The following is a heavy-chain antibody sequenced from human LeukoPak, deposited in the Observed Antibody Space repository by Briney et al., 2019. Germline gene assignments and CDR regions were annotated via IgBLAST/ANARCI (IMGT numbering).Heavy chain of an antibody. Sequence: PSETLSLTCAVSGRSISSGGYSWNWIRQPPGKGLEWIGYIYYSGTTYYNPSLKSRLTISVDTSKNQFSLRLSSVTAADTAVYYCARAGRHDLIDYWGQGTLVTVSS. V-gene: IGHV4-30-4*07. CDR3: ARAGRHDLIDY. CDR1: GRSISSGGYS. J-gene: IGHJ4*02. CDR2: IYYSGTT.